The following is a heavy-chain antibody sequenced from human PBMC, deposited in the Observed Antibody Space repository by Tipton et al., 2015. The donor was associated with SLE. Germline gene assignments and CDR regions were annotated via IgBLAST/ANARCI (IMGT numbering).Heavy chain of an antibody. J-gene: IGHJ4*02. D-gene: IGHD1-1*01. CDR2: MNPNSGNT. Sequence: QSGAEVKKPGASVKVSCKASGYTFTSYDINWVRQATGQGLEWMGWMNPNSGNTGYAQEFQGRVTMTRDTSTGTAYMELSSLRSEDTAVYYCARSLEFTGDFDYWGQGTLVTVSS. CDR3: ARSLEFTGDFDY. CDR1: GYTFTSYD. V-gene: IGHV1-8*01.